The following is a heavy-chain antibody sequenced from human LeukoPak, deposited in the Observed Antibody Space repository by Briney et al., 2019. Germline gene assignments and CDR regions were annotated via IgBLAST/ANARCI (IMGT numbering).Heavy chain of an antibody. Sequence: GGSLRVSCEASAFTFRNYWMSWVRQAPGKGLEWVANIKHGGSEKYYVHSVKGRFTISRDNAKNSPYLQMNNLRAEDTAVYYCARYCSSTSCNDAFDMWGQGTMVTVSS. CDR1: AFTFRNYW. CDR3: ARYCSSTSCNDAFDM. CDR2: IKHGGSEK. J-gene: IGHJ3*02. D-gene: IGHD2-2*01. V-gene: IGHV3-7*01.